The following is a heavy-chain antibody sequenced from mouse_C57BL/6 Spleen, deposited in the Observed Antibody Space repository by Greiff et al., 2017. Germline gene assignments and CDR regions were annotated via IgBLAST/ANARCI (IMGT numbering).Heavy chain of an antibody. CDR2: INPSSGYT. D-gene: IGHD2-4*01. CDR3: ASYDDDDDLDD. V-gene: IGHV1-4*01. J-gene: IGHJ2*01. CDR1: GYTFTSYT. Sequence: VQLQQSGAELARPGASVKMSCKASGYTFTSYTMHWVKQRPGQGLEWIGYINPSSGYTKYNQKFKDKATLTADKSSSTAYMQLSSLTSDDSAVYYCASYDDDDDLDDWGQGTTLTVAS.